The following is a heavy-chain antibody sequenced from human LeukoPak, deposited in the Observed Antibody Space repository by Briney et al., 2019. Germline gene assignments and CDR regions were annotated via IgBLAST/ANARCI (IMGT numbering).Heavy chain of an antibody. CDR2: IYYSGST. J-gene: IGHJ4*02. V-gene: IGHV4-59*01. D-gene: IGHD4-17*01. Sequence: PETLSLTCTVSGGSISSYYWSWIRQPPGKGLEWIGYIYYSGSTNYNPSLKSRVTISVDTSKNQFSLKLSSVTAADTAVYYCARTIPHDYGDYGAFDYWGQGTLVTVSS. CDR1: GGSISSYY. CDR3: ARTIPHDYGDYGAFDY.